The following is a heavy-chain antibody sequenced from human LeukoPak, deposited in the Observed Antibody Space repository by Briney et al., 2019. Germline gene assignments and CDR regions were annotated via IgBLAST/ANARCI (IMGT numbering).Heavy chain of an antibody. Sequence: SVKVSCKGSGGTFSSYAISWVRQAPGQGLEWMGGIFPIFGTENYAQRFQGRVTITADESTSTAYMELSRLRSEDAAVYYCASREGSGSNDFDYWGQGTLVTVSS. V-gene: IGHV1-69*13. J-gene: IGHJ4*02. D-gene: IGHD3-10*01. CDR1: GGTFSSYA. CDR2: IFPIFGTE. CDR3: ASREGSGSNDFDY.